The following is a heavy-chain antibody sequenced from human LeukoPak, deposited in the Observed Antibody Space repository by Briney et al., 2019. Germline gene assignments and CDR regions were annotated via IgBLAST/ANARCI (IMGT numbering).Heavy chain of an antibody. CDR2: ISYDGSNK. CDR3: ARDQYYYDSSGYYRSDDAFDI. V-gene: IGHV3-30*03. D-gene: IGHD3-22*01. CDR1: GFTFSSYG. J-gene: IGHJ3*02. Sequence: PGGSLRLSCAASGFTFSSYGMHWVRQAPGKGLEWVAVISYDGSNKYYADSVKGRFTISRDNSKNTLYLQMNSLRAEDTAVYYCARDQYYYDSSGYYRSDDAFDIWGQGTMVTVSS.